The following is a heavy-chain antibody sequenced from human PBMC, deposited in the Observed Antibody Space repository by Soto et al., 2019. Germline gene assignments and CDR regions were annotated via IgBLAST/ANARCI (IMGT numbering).Heavy chain of an antibody. J-gene: IGHJ6*02. D-gene: IGHD3-10*01. CDR2: ISYDGSNK. Sequence: QVQLVESGGGVVQPGRSLRLSCAASGFTFSSYGMHWVRQAPGKGLEWVAVISYDGSNKYYADSVKGRFTISRDNSKKTLYLQRNGLRAEDTAVYYCAKEGGYYGSGSYSVGENYYGMDVWGQGTTVTVSS. CDR1: GFTFSSYG. V-gene: IGHV3-30*18. CDR3: AKEGGYYGSGSYSVGENYYGMDV.